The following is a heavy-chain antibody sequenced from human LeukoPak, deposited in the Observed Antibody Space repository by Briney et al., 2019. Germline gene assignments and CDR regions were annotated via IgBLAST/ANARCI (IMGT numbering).Heavy chain of an antibody. Sequence: GGSLRLSCAASGFTFSRYSMNWVGQAPGKRLEWVSSISSSSSYIYYADSVKGRFTISRDNAKNSLYLQMNSLRAEDTAVYYCARASIVGATTPWGQGTLVTVSS. J-gene: IGHJ5*02. D-gene: IGHD1-26*01. CDR2: ISSSSSYI. V-gene: IGHV3-21*01. CDR1: GFTFSRYS. CDR3: ARASIVGATTP.